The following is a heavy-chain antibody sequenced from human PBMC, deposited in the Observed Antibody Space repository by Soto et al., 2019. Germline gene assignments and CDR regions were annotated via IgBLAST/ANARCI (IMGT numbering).Heavy chain of an antibody. CDR3: ARDIDMDIVVEVAATAPGY. D-gene: IGHD2-15*01. Sequence: GASVKVSCKASGYTITGYYMNWVRQAPGQGLEWMGWINPNSGGTNYAQKLQGRVTMTRDPSISTAYMELSRLRSDDTAVYYCARDIDMDIVVEVAATAPGYWGQGTLVTV. CDR1: GYTITGYY. J-gene: IGHJ4*02. CDR2: INPNSGGT. V-gene: IGHV1-2*02.